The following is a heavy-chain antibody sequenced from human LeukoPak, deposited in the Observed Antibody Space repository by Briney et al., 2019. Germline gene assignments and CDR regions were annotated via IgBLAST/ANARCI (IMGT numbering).Heavy chain of an antibody. D-gene: IGHD6-19*01. Sequence: PSETLSLTCTVSGGSISSYYWSWIRQPPGKGLEWIGYIYYSGSTNYNPSLKSRVTISVDTSKNQFSLKLSSVTAADTAVYYCARENSSGWYSGGEFDYWGQGTLVTVSS. CDR3: ARENSSGWYSGGEFDY. CDR1: GGSISSYY. J-gene: IGHJ4*02. V-gene: IGHV4-59*01. CDR2: IYYSGST.